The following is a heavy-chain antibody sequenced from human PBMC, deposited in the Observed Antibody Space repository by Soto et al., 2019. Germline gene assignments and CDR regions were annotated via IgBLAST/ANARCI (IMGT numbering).Heavy chain of an antibody. V-gene: IGHV1-69*13. J-gene: IGHJ4*02. CDR2: IIPIFGTA. D-gene: IGHD6-13*01. Sequence: SVKVSCKASGGTFSSYAISWVRQAPGQGLEWMGGIIPIFGTANYAQKFQGRVTITADESTSTAYMELSSLRSEDTAVYYCARDPIAAAGTTGSDYWGQGTLVTVSS. CDR3: ARDPIAAAGTTGSDY. CDR1: GGTFSSYA.